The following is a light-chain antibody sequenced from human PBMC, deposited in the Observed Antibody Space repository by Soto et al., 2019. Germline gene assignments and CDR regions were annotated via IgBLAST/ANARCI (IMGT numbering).Light chain of an antibody. V-gene: IGKV3-15*01. J-gene: IGKJ4*01. CDR1: QSVYSN. Sequence: EIVMTQSPATLSVSPGERATLSCRASQSVYSNLAWYQQKPGQAPRLLIYGASTRATGFPASFSGSGSGTEFTLTISSLQSEDFAVYYCQHYNNWPLTFGGGTKVEIK. CDR3: QHYNNWPLT. CDR2: GAS.